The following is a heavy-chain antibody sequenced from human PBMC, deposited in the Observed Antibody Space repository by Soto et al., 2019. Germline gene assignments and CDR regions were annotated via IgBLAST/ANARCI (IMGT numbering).Heavy chain of an antibody. J-gene: IGHJ3*02. CDR2: ISAYNGNT. Sequence: ASVKVSCKASGYTFTRYGISWVRQAPGQGLEWMGWISAYNGNTNYAQKLQGRVAMTTDTSTSTAYMELRSLRSDDTAVYYCARGCSTNCCDGFDIWGQGTMVTVSS. V-gene: IGHV1-18*01. D-gene: IGHD2-2*01. CDR1: GYTFTRYG. CDR3: ARGCSTNCCDGFDI.